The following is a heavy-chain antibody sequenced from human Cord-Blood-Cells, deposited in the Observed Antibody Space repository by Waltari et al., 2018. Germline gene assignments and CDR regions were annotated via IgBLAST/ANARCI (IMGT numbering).Heavy chain of an antibody. V-gene: IGHV3-73*02. CDR2: IRSKANSYAT. CDR3: TRPFTAYCGGDCYSFDY. Sequence: EVQLVESGGGLVQPGGSLKLSCAASGFTFSGSAMHWVRQASGKGLEWVGRIRSKANSYATAYAASVKGRFTISRDDSKNTAYLQMNSLKTEDTAVYYCTRPFTAYCGGDCYSFDYWGQGTLVTVSS. CDR1: GFTFSGSA. D-gene: IGHD2-21*01. J-gene: IGHJ4*02.